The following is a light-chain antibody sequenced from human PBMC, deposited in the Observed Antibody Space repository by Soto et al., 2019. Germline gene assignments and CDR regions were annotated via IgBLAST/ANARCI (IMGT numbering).Light chain of an antibody. CDR2: AAS. CDR1: KGISSD. J-gene: IGKJ4*01. Sequence: IQLTQSPSSLSASVGDRVTITCRASKGISSDLGWYQQKPGKAPKLLIYAASTLQSGVPSRFSGSGSGTDFTLTISSLQPEDFATYYCQQLNNYPSTFGGGTRVEIK. V-gene: IGKV1-9*01. CDR3: QQLNNYPST.